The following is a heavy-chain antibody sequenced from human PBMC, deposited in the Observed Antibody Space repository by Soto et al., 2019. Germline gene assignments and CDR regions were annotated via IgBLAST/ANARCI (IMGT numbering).Heavy chain of an antibody. V-gene: IGHV1-18*01. CDR1: GYTLTELS. CDR2: ISGYNGNT. D-gene: IGHD3-10*01. Sequence: ASVKVSCKVSGYTLTELSMHWVRQAPGQGLEWMGWISGYNGNTKYAQKFQGRVTMTTDTSTSTAYMELRSLRSDDTAVYYCARGVGSGSYYNQYNWFDPWGQGTLVTVSS. CDR3: ARGVGSGSYYNQYNWFDP. J-gene: IGHJ5*02.